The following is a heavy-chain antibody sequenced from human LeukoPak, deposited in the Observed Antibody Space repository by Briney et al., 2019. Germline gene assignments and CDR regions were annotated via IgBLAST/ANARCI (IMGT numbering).Heavy chain of an antibody. CDR2: IYYSGST. V-gene: IGHV4-39*07. CDR1: GGSISSSSYY. J-gene: IGHJ6*03. Sequence: SETLSLTCTVSGGSISSSSYYWGWIRQPPGKGLEWIGSIYYSGSTYYNPSLKSRVTISVDTSKNQFSLKLSSVTAADTAVYYCARERQVRGVPNYYMDVWGKGTTVTVSS. CDR3: ARERQVRGVPNYYMDV. D-gene: IGHD3-10*01.